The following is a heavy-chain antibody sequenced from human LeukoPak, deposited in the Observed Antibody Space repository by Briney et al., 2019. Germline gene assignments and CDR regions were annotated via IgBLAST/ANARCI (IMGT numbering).Heavy chain of an antibody. CDR1: GFTFSSYG. CDR3: AKEAGLAVAGPSETFDY. Sequence: GRSLRLSCAASGFTFSSYGMHWVRQAPGKGLEWVSGISYDGSSKTYADSLKGRFTISRDKSENTLYLQMNSLGAEDTAVYYCAKEAGLAVAGPSETFDYWGQGTLVTVSS. D-gene: IGHD6-19*01. J-gene: IGHJ4*02. CDR2: ISYDGSSK. V-gene: IGHV3-30*18.